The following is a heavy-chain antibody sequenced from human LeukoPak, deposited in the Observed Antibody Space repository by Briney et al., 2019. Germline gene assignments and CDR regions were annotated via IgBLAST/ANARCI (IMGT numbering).Heavy chain of an antibody. V-gene: IGHV3-66*01. Sequence: GGSLRLSCAASEFSVGSNYMTWVRQAPGKGLEWVSLIYSGGSTYYADSVKGRFTISRDNSKNTLYLQMNSLRAEDTAVYYCAKWWFARGYFDYWGQGTLVTVSS. J-gene: IGHJ4*02. CDR3: AKWWFARGYFDY. D-gene: IGHD2-15*01. CDR1: EFSVGSNY. CDR2: IYSGGST.